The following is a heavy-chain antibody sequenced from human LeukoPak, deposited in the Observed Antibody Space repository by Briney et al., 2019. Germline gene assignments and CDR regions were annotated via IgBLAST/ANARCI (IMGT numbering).Heavy chain of an antibody. CDR3: ARHHPLYGSGRISYYYYYMDV. Sequence: SETLSLTCAVYGGSFSGYYWSWIRQPPGKVLEWIGEINHSGSTNYNPSLKSRVTISVDTSKNQFSLKLSSVTAADTAVYYCARHHPLYGSGRISYYYYYMDVWGKGTTVTVSS. CDR2: INHSGST. CDR1: GGSFSGYY. V-gene: IGHV4-34*01. D-gene: IGHD3-10*01. J-gene: IGHJ6*03.